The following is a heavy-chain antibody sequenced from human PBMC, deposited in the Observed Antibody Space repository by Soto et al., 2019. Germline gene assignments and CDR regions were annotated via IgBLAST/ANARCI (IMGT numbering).Heavy chain of an antibody. D-gene: IGHD2-8*01. J-gene: IGHJ4*02. V-gene: IGHV4-59*11. CDR2: IHYSGTT. CDR3: ARYNSYAIDY. Sequence: PSETLSLTCTVSGGSISSHYWSWIRQPPGKGLEWIANIHYSGTTNYNPSLASRVTLSVDTSKNQFSLKMTSVTAADRAMYFCARYNSYAIDYWGRGTLVTVSS. CDR1: GGSISSHY.